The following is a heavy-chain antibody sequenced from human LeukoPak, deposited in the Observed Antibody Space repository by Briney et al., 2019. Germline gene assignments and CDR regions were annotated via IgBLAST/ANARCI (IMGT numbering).Heavy chain of an antibody. J-gene: IGHJ4*02. CDR2: ISAYNGNT. CDR3: ARVGAYCTSTSCLDY. V-gene: IGHV1-18*04. D-gene: IGHD2-2*01. Sequence: ASVKVSCKASGYTFTSYYMHWVRQAPGQGLEWMGWISAYNGNTNYAQKLQGRVTMTTDTSTSTAYMELRSLTSDDTAVHYCARVGAYCTSTSCLDYWGQGTLVTVSS. CDR1: GYTFTSYY.